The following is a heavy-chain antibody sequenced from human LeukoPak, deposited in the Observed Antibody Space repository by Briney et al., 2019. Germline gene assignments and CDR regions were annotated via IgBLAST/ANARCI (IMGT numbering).Heavy chain of an antibody. CDR1: GGTFSSYA. J-gene: IGHJ5*02. CDR2: IIPIFGTA. D-gene: IGHD3-10*01. V-gene: IGHV1-69*13. Sequence: ASVKVSRKASGGTFSSYAISWVRQAPGQGLEWMGGIIPIFGTANYAQKFQGRVTITADESTSTAYMEPSSLRSEDTAVYYCARDFVGGGLSGSYYWFDPWGQGTLVTVSS. CDR3: ARDFVGGGLSGSYYWFDP.